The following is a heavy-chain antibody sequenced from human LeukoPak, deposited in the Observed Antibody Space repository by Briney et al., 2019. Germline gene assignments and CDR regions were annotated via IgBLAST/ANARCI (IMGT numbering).Heavy chain of an antibody. V-gene: IGHV1-18*01. Sequence: APVKVSCKASGYTFTSYDINWVRQAPGQGLEWMGWISAYNGNTNYAQKLQGRVTMTTDTSTSTAYMELRSLRSDDTAVYYCARDGVVGYNWFDPWGQGTLVTVSS. CDR3: ARDGVVGYNWFDP. CDR1: GYTFTSYD. J-gene: IGHJ5*02. D-gene: IGHD3-3*01. CDR2: ISAYNGNT.